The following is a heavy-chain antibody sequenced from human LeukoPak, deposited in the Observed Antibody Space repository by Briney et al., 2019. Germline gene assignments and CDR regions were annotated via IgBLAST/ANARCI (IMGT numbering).Heavy chain of an antibody. CDR1: GFTFSSYW. Sequence: GGSLRLSCAASGFTFSSYWMSWVRQAPGKGLEWVGRIKSKTDGGTIDYAAPVKGRFTISRDDSKNTLYLQMNSLKTEDTAVYYCTTLTNDCSSTSCYGEVDYWGQGTLVTVSS. J-gene: IGHJ4*02. CDR3: TTLTNDCSSTSCYGEVDY. D-gene: IGHD2-2*01. V-gene: IGHV3-15*01. CDR2: IKSKTDGGTI.